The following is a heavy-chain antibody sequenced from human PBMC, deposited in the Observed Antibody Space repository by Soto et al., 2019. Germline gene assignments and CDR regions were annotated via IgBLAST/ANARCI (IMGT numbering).Heavy chain of an antibody. CDR2: IRSKADGGTT. V-gene: IGHV3-49*04. D-gene: IGHD1-26*01. CDR1: GFTLGGYA. Sequence: PGGSLRLSCTASGFTLGGYAMSWVRQAPGKGLEWVGFIRSKADGGTTEYAASVKGRFTISRDDSKSIAYLQMNSLKTEDTAVYYCTREDRGELPHYYCYGMDVWGQGTTVTVSS. J-gene: IGHJ6*02. CDR3: TREDRGELPHYYCYGMDV.